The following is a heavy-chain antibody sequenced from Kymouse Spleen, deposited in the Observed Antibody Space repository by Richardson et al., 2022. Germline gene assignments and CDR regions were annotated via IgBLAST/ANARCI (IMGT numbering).Heavy chain of an antibody. V-gene: IGHV4-34*01. D-gene: IGHD6-13*01. Sequence: QVQLQQWGAGLLKPSETLSLTCAVYGGSFSGYYWSWIRQPPGKGLEWIGEINHSGSTNYNPSLKSRVTISVDTSKNQFSLKLSSVTAADTAVYYCARGGIAAAGTEDYWGQGTLVTVSS. CDR3: ARGGIAAAGTEDY. J-gene: IGHJ4*02. CDR2: INHSGST. CDR1: GGSFSGYY.